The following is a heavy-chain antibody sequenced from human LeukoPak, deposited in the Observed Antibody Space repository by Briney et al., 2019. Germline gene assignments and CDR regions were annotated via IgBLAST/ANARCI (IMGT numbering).Heavy chain of an antibody. J-gene: IGHJ4*02. CDR1: GGSFSGYY. CDR3: ARVKPGRSY. V-gene: IGHV4-34*01. Sequence: SETLSLTCAVYGGSFSGYYWSWIRQPPGKGLEWIGEINHSGSTNYNPSLKSRVTISVDTSKDQFSLKLSSVTAADTAVYYCARVKPGRSYWGQGTLVTVSS. D-gene: IGHD1-14*01. CDR2: INHSGST.